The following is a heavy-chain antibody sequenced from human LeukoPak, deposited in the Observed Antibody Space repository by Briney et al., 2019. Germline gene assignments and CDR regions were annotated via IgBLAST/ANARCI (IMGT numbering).Heavy chain of an antibody. CDR2: INAGNGDT. J-gene: IGHJ5*02. V-gene: IGHV1-3*01. Sequence: ASVKVCCKASGYTFTNYAIHWVRQAPGQRLGWMGWINAGNGDTKYSQKFQGRVTLTRDTSASTAYMDLSSLRSEDTAVYYCARDPGPIYGDYEKISWFDPWGQGTLVSVSS. CDR1: GYTFTNYA. CDR3: ARDPGPIYGDYEKISWFDP. D-gene: IGHD4-17*01.